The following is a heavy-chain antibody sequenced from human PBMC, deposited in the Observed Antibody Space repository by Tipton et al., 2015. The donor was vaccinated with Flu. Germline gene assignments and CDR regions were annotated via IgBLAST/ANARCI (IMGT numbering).Heavy chain of an antibody. CDR2: ISYSGNT. J-gene: IGHJ5*02. Sequence: SGYEMNWVRQAPGKGLEWIGSISYSGNTYYNSSLKSRVTISVDASKNKFSLKLTSVTAADTAVYYCAREGYKSRGHLWGQGTLVTVSS. V-gene: IGHV4-39*02. D-gene: IGHD2-15*01. CDR3: AREGYKSRGHL. CDR1: SGYE.